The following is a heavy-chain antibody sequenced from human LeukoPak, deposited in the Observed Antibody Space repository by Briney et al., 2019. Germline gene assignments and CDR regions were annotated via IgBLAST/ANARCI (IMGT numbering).Heavy chain of an antibody. V-gene: IGHV3-21*01. CDR3: ASDYGQLPGAFDI. CDR1: GFTFSSYS. Sequence: PGGSLRLSCAASGFTFSSYSMNWVRQAPGKGLEWVSSISSSSSYIYYADSVKGRFTISRDNAKNSLYLQMNSLRAEDTAVYYCASDYGQLPGAFDIWGQGTMVTVSS. D-gene: IGHD4-17*01. J-gene: IGHJ3*02. CDR2: ISSSSSYI.